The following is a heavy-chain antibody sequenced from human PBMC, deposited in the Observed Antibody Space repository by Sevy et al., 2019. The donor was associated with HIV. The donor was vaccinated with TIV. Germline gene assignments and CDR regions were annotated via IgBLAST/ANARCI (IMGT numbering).Heavy chain of an antibody. CDR2: IGGGDT. D-gene: IGHD2-21*01. Sequence: GGSLRLSCATSGFTFNIYAMSWVRQAPGKGLGWVSTIGGGDTYYADSVKGRFTISRDDSKSAVYLQMNSLRADDTAVYYCAKDGVSRNKLWDWFDPWGQGTLVTVSS. V-gene: IGHV3-23*01. J-gene: IGHJ5*02. CDR1: GFTFNIYA. CDR3: AKDGVSRNKLWDWFDP.